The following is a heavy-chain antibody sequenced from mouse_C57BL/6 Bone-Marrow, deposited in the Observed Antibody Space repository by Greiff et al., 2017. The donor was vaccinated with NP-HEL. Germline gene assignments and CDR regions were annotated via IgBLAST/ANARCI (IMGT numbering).Heavy chain of an antibody. CDR1: GYTFTSYG. D-gene: IGHD1-1*01. CDR2: IYPRSGNT. Sequence: QVQLQQSGAELARPGASVKLSCKASGYTFTSYGISWVKQRTGQGLEWIGEIYPRSGNTYYNEKFKGKATLTADKSSSTAYMELRSLTSEDSAVYFCARGGIYYYGSSYVYWGQGTTLTVSS. J-gene: IGHJ2*01. CDR3: ARGGIYYYGSSYVY. V-gene: IGHV1-81*01.